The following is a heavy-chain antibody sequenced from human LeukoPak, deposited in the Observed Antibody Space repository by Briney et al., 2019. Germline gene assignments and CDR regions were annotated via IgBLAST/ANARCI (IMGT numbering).Heavy chain of an antibody. Sequence: GRSLRLSCAASGFTFSSYGMHWVRQAPGKGLEWVAVIWYDGSNKYYADSVKGRFTISRDNSKNTLYLQMNSLRAEDTAVYYCARDRYSRRHYYYYYGMDVWGQGTTVTVSS. V-gene: IGHV3-33*08. D-gene: IGHD4-11*01. CDR1: GFTFSSYG. CDR3: ARDRYSRRHYYYYYGMDV. CDR2: IWYDGSNK. J-gene: IGHJ6*02.